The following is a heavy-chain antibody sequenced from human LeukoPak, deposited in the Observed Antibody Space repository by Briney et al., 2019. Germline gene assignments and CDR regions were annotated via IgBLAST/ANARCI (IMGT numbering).Heavy chain of an antibody. Sequence: SETLSLTCTVSGGSISSSSYYWGWIRQPPGKGLEWIGSIYYSGSTYYNPSLKSRVTISVDTSKNQFSLKLSSVTAADTAVYYCARHKQQLDGIDYWSQGTLVTVSS. D-gene: IGHD6-13*01. J-gene: IGHJ4*02. CDR1: GGSISSSSYY. CDR2: IYYSGST. CDR3: ARHKQQLDGIDY. V-gene: IGHV4-39*01.